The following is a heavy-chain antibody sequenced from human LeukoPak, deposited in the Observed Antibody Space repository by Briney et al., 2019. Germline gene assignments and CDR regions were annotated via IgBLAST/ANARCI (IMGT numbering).Heavy chain of an antibody. J-gene: IGHJ4*02. Sequence: SETLSLTSIVSGGSIRSYYWSWIRQPAGKGLEWIGRIYTSGSTNYNTPLKSRGTMAVGTSKNHSSLKLSSVTAADAAVYYCSKTSLLSTAAGTEWGQGTLVTVSS. V-gene: IGHV4-4*07. CDR2: IYTSGST. CDR3: SKTSLLSTAAGTE. CDR1: GGSIRSYY. D-gene: IGHD6-13*01.